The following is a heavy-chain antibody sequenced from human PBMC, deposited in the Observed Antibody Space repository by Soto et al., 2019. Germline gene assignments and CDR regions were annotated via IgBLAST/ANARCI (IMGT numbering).Heavy chain of an antibody. D-gene: IGHD2-2*02. CDR1: GGSISSGGYY. CDR3: ARGSGYCSSTSCYTGYYFDY. Sequence: SETLSLTCTVSGGSISSGGYYWSWIRQHPGKGLEWIGYIYYSGSTYYNPSLKSRVTISVDTSKNQFSLELSSVTAADTAVYYCARGSGYCSSTSCYTGYYFDYCGQGTLVPVSS. J-gene: IGHJ4*02. V-gene: IGHV4-31*03. CDR2: IYYSGST.